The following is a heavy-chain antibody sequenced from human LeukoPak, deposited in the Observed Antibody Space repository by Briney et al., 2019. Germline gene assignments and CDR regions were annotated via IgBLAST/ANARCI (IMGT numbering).Heavy chain of an antibody. CDR2: IYYDGNTK. Sequence: PGGSLRLSCVASGFSFSNYGFHWVRQAPGKGLEWVADIYYDGNTKYYGDSVKGRFTISRDNSENTLFLQMNSLRAEDTAVYYCARYGSGGGWRYFDYWGQGALVTVSS. CDR3: ARYGSGGGWRYFDY. J-gene: IGHJ4*02. V-gene: IGHV3-33*01. CDR1: GFSFSNYG. D-gene: IGHD6-19*01.